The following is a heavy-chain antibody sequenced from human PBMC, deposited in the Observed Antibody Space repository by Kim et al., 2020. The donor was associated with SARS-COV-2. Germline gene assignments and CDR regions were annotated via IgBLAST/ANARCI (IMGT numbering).Heavy chain of an antibody. CDR2: IYYSGST. V-gene: IGHV4-59*01. Sequence: SETLSLTCTVSGCSISSYYWSWIRQPPGKGLEWIGYIYYSGSTNYNPSLKSRVTISVDTSKNQFSLKLSSVTAADTAVYYCARDGGFGYGSGWY. D-gene: IGHD6-19*01. J-gene: IGHJ2*01. CDR3: ARDGGFGYGSGWY. CDR1: GCSISSYY.